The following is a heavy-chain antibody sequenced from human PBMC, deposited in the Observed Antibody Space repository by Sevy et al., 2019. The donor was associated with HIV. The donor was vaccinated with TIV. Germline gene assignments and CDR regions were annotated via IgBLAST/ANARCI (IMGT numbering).Heavy chain of an antibody. CDR2: IYYSGNT. V-gene: IGHV4-59*01. CDR3: ARAYQYYYYGMDV. CDR1: GDSISGYY. Sequence: SETLSLTCTVSGDSISGYYWSWIRQPPGKGLEWIGYIYYSGNTNYNPSLKSRVTISVDTSKIQFSLKLSSVTAADTAIYYCARAYQYYYYGMDVWGQGTTVTVSS. J-gene: IGHJ6*02. D-gene: IGHD3-10*01.